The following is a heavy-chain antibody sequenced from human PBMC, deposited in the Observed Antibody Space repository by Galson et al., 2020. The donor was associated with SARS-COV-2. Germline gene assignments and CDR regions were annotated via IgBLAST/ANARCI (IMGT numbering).Heavy chain of an antibody. Sequence: ASETLSLTCTVSGGSISSYYWSWIRQPPGKGLEWIGYIYYSGSTNYNPSLKSRVTISVDTSKNQFSLKLSSVTAADTAVYYCARGIAGVRNTYYYYYGMDVWGQGTTVTVSS. V-gene: IGHV4-59*01. CDR2: IYYSGST. D-gene: IGHD1-26*01. CDR1: GGSISSYY. CDR3: ARGIAGVRNTYYYYYGMDV. J-gene: IGHJ6*02.